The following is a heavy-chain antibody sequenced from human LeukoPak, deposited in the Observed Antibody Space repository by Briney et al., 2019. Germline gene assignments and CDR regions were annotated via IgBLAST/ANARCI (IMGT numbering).Heavy chain of an antibody. CDR3: ARGIWNIRFDN. V-gene: IGHV4-34*01. Sequence: SETLSLTCAVYGGSFSGYYWSWIRQPPGKGLEWIGEINHSGSTNYNPSLESRVTISVDTSKNQFSLKLSSVTAADTAVYYCARGIWNIRFDNWGQGTPVTVS. J-gene: IGHJ4*02. D-gene: IGHD1-1*01. CDR2: INHSGST. CDR1: GGSFSGYY.